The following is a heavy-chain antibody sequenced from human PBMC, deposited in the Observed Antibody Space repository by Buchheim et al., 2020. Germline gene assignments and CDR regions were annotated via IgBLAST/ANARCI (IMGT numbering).Heavy chain of an antibody. D-gene: IGHD5-12*01. V-gene: IGHV3-7*01. Sequence: EVQLVESGGGLVQPGGSLRLSCAASGFTFSSYRMSWVRQAPGKGLEWVANIKQDGSEKYYVDSVKGRFTISRDNAKNSLYLQMNSLRAEDTAVYYCARDRSGGYDPEDAFDIWGQGT. J-gene: IGHJ3*02. CDR2: IKQDGSEK. CDR1: GFTFSSYR. CDR3: ARDRSGGYDPEDAFDI.